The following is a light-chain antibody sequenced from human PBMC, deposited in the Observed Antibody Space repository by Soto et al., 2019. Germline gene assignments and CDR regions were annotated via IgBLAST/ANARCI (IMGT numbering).Light chain of an antibody. J-gene: IGLJ1*01. CDR2: EVT. CDR1: TSDFGFYNY. Sequence: QSALTQPASVSGSPGQSITISCTGTTSDFGFYNYVSWYQHHPGKAPKLPIYEVTNRHSGVSNRFSGSKSGNTASLTISGLQAEDEADYYCSSYTSSTDYVFGTGTKVTVL. CDR3: SSYTSSTDYV. V-gene: IGLV2-14*01.